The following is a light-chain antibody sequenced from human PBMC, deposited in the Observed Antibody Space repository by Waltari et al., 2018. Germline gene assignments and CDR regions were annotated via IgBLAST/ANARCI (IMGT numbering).Light chain of an antibody. V-gene: IGKV3-20*01. CDR2: GAS. CDR3: QQYGRSPST. CDR1: QSVSSTY. J-gene: IGKJ5*01. Sequence: EIVLTQSPGTLSLSPGERATLSCRASQSVSSTYLAWYQQKPGQAPRVLIYGASSRATGIPDRFSGSGSGTDFTLTISRLEPEDFAVYYCQQYGRSPSTFGQGTRLEIK.